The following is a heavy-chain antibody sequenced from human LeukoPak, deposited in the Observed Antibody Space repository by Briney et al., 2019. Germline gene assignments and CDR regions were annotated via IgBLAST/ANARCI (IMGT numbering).Heavy chain of an antibody. CDR1: GGSISSSSYY. J-gene: IGHJ4*02. CDR2: IYYSGST. CDR3: ARGLRGWGGSTYTYFDY. V-gene: IGHV4-39*07. D-gene: IGHD3-16*01. Sequence: SETLSLTCTVSGGSISSSSYYWGWIRQPPGKGLEWIGSIYYSGSTYYNPSLKSRVTISVDTSKNQFSLKLSSVTAADTAVYYCARGLRGWGGSTYTYFDYWGQGTLVTVSS.